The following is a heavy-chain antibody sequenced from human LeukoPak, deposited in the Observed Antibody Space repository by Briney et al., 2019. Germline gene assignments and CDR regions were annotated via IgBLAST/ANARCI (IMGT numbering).Heavy chain of an antibody. Sequence: GGSLRLSCAASGFTFSNAWMSWVRQAPGKGLEWVGRIKNKADGGTTDYAAPVKGRFTISRDDAKSTLDLQMNSLKTEDTGVYYCARTGTGGDLDIWGQGTMVTVSS. CDR3: ARTGTGGDLDI. CDR1: GFTFSNAW. D-gene: IGHD2-8*02. V-gene: IGHV3-15*01. CDR2: IKNKADGGTT. J-gene: IGHJ3*02.